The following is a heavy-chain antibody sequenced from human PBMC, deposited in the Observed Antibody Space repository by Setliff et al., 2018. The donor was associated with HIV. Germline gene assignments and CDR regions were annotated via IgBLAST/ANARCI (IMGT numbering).Heavy chain of an antibody. V-gene: IGHV4-38-2*02. Sequence: SETLSLTCGVSGIPIDRVYSWAWIRQPPGKGLEWIGTISHSGSTHYNSPLQGRISISIDTSKNQFSLTLTSVTAADTAMYYCARDQSDYNVLTRFGDFDYWGHGTLVTVSS. CDR1: GIPIDRVYS. J-gene: IGHJ4*01. D-gene: IGHD3-9*01. CDR3: ARDQSDYNVLTRFGDFDY. CDR2: ISHSGST.